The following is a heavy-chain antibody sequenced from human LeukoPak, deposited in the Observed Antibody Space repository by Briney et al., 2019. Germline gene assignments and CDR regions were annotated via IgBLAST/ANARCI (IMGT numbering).Heavy chain of an antibody. D-gene: IGHD1-1*01. CDR1: GYTFTGYY. CDR3: ARELGLETPYYYYGMDV. CDR2: INPNSGGT. J-gene: IGHJ6*02. Sequence: EASVNVSFKASGYTFTGYYMYWVRQTPGQGLEWMGRINPNSGGTNYAQKFQGRVTMTRDTSISTAYMELSRLRSDDTAVYYCARELGLETPYYYYGMDVWGQGTTVTVSS. V-gene: IGHV1-2*06.